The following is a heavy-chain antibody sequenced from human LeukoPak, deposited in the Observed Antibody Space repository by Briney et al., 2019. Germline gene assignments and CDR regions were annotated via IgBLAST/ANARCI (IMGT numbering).Heavy chain of an antibody. J-gene: IGHJ6*03. D-gene: IGHD3-3*01. CDR1: GGTFSNYA. Sequence: SVKVSCKASGGTFSNYAISWVRQAPGQGLEWMGRIIPIFGTANYAQKFQGRVTITTDESTSTAYMELSSLRSEDTAVYYCARESVLRFLEWDAYYYYYYMDVWGKGTTVTVYS. CDR2: IIPIFGTA. V-gene: IGHV1-69*05. CDR3: ARESVLRFLEWDAYYYYYYMDV.